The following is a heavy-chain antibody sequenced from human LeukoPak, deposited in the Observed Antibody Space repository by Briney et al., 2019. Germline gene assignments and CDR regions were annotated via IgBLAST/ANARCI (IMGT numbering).Heavy chain of an antibody. CDR1: GFIFSSYT. J-gene: IGHJ4*02. Sequence: PWGSLRLSCSASGFIFSSYTMNWVRQAPGKGLEWVSSISSISRYKYYADSLKGRFTISRDNANNSLFLQMNSLRAEDTAVYYCARSYAGTDRYYHDSGGYTIDYFDSWGRGTLVTVSS. CDR2: ISSISRYK. D-gene: IGHD3-22*01. V-gene: IGHV3-21*01. CDR3: ARSYAGTDRYYHDSGGYTIDYFDS.